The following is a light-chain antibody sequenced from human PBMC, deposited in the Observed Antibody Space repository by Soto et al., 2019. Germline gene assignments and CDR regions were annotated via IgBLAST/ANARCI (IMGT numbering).Light chain of an antibody. CDR3: SSHTTRNTRV. V-gene: IGLV2-14*03. CDR2: EVR. Sequence: QSVLTQPASVSGSPGQSITISCTGTSSDVGAYDFVSWYQQHPDKAPKLMIYEVRGRPSGVSNRFYGSKSFNTATLTISGLQAEDEADYYCSSHTTRNTRVFGTGTKLTVL. J-gene: IGLJ1*01. CDR1: SSDVGAYDF.